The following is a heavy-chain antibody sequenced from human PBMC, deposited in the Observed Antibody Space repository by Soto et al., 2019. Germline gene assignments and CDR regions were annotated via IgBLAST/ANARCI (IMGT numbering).Heavy chain of an antibody. Sequence: PTQTLTLTCTFSGFSLSTSGMCVSWIRQPPGKALEWLALIDWDDDKYYSTSLKTRLTISKDTSKNQVVLTMTNMAPVDTATYYCARIPSYSGYDSHYYGMDVWGQGTTVTVSS. V-gene: IGHV2-70*01. CDR1: GFSLSTSGMC. D-gene: IGHD5-12*01. J-gene: IGHJ6*02. CDR2: IDWDDDK. CDR3: ARIPSYSGYDSHYYGMDV.